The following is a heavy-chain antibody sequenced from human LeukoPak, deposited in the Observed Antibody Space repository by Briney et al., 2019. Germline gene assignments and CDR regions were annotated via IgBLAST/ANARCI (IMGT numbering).Heavy chain of an antibody. J-gene: IGHJ6*03. CDR2: ISAYNGNT. V-gene: IGHV1-18*01. D-gene: IGHD4-17*01. Sequence: ASVKVSCKASGYTFTSYGISWVRQAPGQGLEWMGWISAYNGNTNYAQKLQGRVTMTRDMSTSTVYMELSSLRSEDTAVYYCARDYGDYRTYYYYMDVWGKGTTVTVSS. CDR1: GYTFTSYG. CDR3: ARDYGDYRTYYYYMDV.